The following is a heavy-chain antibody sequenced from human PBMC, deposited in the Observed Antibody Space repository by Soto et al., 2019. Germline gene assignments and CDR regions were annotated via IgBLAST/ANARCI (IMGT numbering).Heavy chain of an antibody. V-gene: IGHV1-46*01. CDR3: AGALCGGGSCSGPSYNWFDP. D-gene: IGHD2-15*01. CDR1: GYTFTSYY. Sequence: ASVKVSCKASGYTFTSYYMHWVRQAPGQGLEWMGIINPSGGSTSYAQKFQGRVTMTRDTSTSTVYMELSSLRSEDTAVYYCAGALCGGGSCSGPSYNWFDPWGQGTLVTVSS. J-gene: IGHJ5*02. CDR2: INPSGGST.